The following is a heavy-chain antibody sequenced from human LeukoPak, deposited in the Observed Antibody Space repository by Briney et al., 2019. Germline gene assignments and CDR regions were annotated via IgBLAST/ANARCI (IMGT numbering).Heavy chain of an antibody. CDR2: ISGAGGGT. Sequence: PGGSLRLSCAASGSTFRNYAMGWVRQAPGKGLEWVSAISGAGGGTYYADSVKGRFTISRDNSRDTLYLQMNSLGAEDTALYYRAKAKVDGGTAEYWGQGTLVTVSS. J-gene: IGHJ4*02. V-gene: IGHV3-23*01. D-gene: IGHD4-23*01. CDR1: GSTFRNYA. CDR3: AKAKVDGGTAEY.